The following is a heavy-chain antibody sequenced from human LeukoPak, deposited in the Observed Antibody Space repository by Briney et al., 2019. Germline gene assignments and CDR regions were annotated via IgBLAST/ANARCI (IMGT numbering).Heavy chain of an antibody. Sequence: GGSLRLSCAASGFTFSSYSMNWVRQAPGKGLEWVSSISSSSSYIYYADSVKGRFTISRDNAKNSLYLQMNSLRAEDTAVYYCARGGGYYGSGTPLYYMDVWGKGTTVTVSS. J-gene: IGHJ6*03. CDR2: ISSSSSYI. CDR3: ARGGGYYGSGTPLYYMDV. D-gene: IGHD3-10*01. V-gene: IGHV3-21*01. CDR1: GFTFSSYS.